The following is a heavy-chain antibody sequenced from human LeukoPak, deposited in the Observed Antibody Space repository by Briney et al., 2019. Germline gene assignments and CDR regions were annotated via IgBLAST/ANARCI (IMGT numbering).Heavy chain of an antibody. CDR2: INSRSSTI. CDR3: ARASASIYIAAAGTHYYYYMDV. Sequence: GGSLRLSCAASGFTFSTHDVNWVRQAPGKGLEWVSFINSRSSTIYYADSVKGRFTISRDNAKNSLYLQMNSLRDEDTAVYYCARASASIYIAAAGTHYYYYMDVWGKGTTVTVSS. CDR1: GFTFSTHD. D-gene: IGHD6-13*01. J-gene: IGHJ6*03. V-gene: IGHV3-48*02.